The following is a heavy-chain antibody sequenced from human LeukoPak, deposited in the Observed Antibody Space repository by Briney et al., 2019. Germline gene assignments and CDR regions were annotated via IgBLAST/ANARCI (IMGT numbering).Heavy chain of an antibody. D-gene: IGHD3-10*01. CDR1: GGSISSYY. V-gene: IGHV4-59*12. CDR2: IYYSGTT. CDR3: ARDRGTIIRGALNWFDP. Sequence: SETLSLTCTVSGGSISSYYWSWIRQPPGKGLEWIGYIYYSGTTNYNPSLKSRVSMSVDTSKNQLSRKLSSVTAADTAVYYCARDRGTIIRGALNWFDPWGQGTLVTVSS. J-gene: IGHJ5*02.